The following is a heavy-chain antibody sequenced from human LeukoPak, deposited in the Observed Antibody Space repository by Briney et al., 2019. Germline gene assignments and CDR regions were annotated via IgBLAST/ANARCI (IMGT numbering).Heavy chain of an antibody. CDR2: IYTSGST. J-gene: IGHJ3*02. D-gene: IGHD3-3*01. CDR1: GGSISSYY. V-gene: IGHV4-4*07. Sequence: SSETLSLTCTVSGGSISSYYWSWIRQPAGKGLEWIGRIYTSGSTDYNPSLKSRVTMSVDTSKNQFSLKLSSVTAADTAVYYCARDLGGRFLELYAFDIWGQGTMVTVSS. CDR3: ARDLGGRFLELYAFDI.